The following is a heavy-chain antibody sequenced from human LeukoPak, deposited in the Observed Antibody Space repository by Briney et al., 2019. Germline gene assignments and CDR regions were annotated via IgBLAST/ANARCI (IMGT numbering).Heavy chain of an antibody. V-gene: IGHV3-23*01. CDR1: GFTFSSYA. CDR3: AKDRRAVAGTTPSNWFDP. CDR2: ISGSGGST. Sequence: PGGSLRLSCAASGFTFSSYAMSWVRQAPGKGLEWVSAISGSGGSTYYADSVKGRFTISRDNSKNTLYLQMNSLRAEDTAVYYCAKDRRAVAGTTPSNWFDPWGQGTLVTVSS. J-gene: IGHJ5*02. D-gene: IGHD6-19*01.